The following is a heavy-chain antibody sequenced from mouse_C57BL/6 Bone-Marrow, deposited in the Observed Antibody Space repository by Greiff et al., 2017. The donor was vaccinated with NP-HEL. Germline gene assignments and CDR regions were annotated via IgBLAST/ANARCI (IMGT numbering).Heavy chain of an antibody. CDR1: GYTFTSYW. J-gene: IGHJ2*01. CDR3: ARERLDGPVDY. Sequence: QVQLQQPGAELVRPGSSVKLSCKASGYTFTSYWMDWVKQRPGQGLEWIGNIYPSDSETHYNQKFKDKATLTVDKSSSTAYMQLSSLTSEDSAVYYCARERLDGPVDYWGQGTTLTVSS. D-gene: IGHD2-3*01. V-gene: IGHV1-61*01. CDR2: IYPSDSET.